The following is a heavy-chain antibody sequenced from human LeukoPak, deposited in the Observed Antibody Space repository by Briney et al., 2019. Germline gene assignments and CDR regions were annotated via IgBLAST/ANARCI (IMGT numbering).Heavy chain of an antibody. Sequence: SSETLSLTCTVSGGSISSYYWSWIRQPPGKGLEWIGYIYYSGSTNYNPSLKSRVTISVDTSKNQFSLKLSSVTATDTAVYYCARSPSYYFDYWGQGTLVTVSS. V-gene: IGHV4-59*08. J-gene: IGHJ4*02. CDR2: IYYSGST. CDR3: ARSPSYYFDY. CDR1: GGSISSYY.